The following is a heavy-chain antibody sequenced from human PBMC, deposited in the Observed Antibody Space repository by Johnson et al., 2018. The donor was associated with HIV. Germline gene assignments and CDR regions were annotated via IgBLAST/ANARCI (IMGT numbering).Heavy chain of an antibody. CDR3: PRETNSAMAGDAFDI. J-gene: IGHJ3*02. V-gene: IGHV3-23*01. CDR2: ISGSDDDT. CDR1: GFTFSDYA. Sequence: GLVQPGGSLRLSCAASGFTFSDYAMIWVRQAPGKGLEWVSFISGSDDDTYYADSVKGRFTISRDISKNTLYLQMNSLRAEDTAVYYCPRETNSAMAGDAFDIWGQGTMVTVSS. D-gene: IGHD5-18*01.